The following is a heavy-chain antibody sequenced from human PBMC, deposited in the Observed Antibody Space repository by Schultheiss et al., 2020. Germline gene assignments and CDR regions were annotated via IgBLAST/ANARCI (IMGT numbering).Heavy chain of an antibody. CDR1: GFTFSSYG. Sequence: GGSLRLSCAASGFTFSSYGMHWVRQAPGKGLEWVAVISYDGSNKYYADSVKGRFTISRDNSKNTLYLQMNSLRAEDTAVYFCTRERGSTPHFDSWGQGTLVTVSS. CDR2: ISYDGSNK. CDR3: TRERGSTPHFDS. J-gene: IGHJ4*02. D-gene: IGHD6-13*01. V-gene: IGHV3-30*03.